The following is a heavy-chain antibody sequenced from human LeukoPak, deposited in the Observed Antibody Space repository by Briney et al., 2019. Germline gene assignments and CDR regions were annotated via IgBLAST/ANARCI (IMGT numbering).Heavy chain of an antibody. CDR3: ARLRSTTKAPLDN. CDR1: GFTFSSYG. D-gene: IGHD4-11*01. Sequence: GGSLRLSCAASGFTFSSYGMHWVRQAPGKRLEWVAVIAYDGSTKYYADSVKGRFTISADKSINTAYLQWSSLKASDTAVFYCARLRSTTKAPLDNWGQGTLVTVSS. J-gene: IGHJ4*02. CDR2: IAYDGSTK. V-gene: IGHV3-30*03.